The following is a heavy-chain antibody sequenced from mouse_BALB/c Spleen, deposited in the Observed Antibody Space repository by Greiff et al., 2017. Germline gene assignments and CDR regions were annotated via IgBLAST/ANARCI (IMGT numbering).Heavy chain of an antibody. J-gene: IGHJ3*01. CDR3: ARLDYDWFAY. D-gene: IGHD2-4*01. CDR1: GFTFSSFG. Sequence: EVQVVESGGGLVQPGGSRKLSCAASGFTFSSFGMHWVRQAPEKGLEWVAYISSGSSTIYYADTVKGRFTISRDNPKNTLFLQMTSLRSEDTAMYYCARLDYDWFAYWGQGTLVTVSA. V-gene: IGHV5-17*02. CDR2: ISSGSSTI.